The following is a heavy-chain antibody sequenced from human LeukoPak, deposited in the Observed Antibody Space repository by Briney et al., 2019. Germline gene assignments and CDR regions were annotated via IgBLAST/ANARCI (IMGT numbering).Heavy chain of an antibody. Sequence: TASETLSLTCTVSGGSIGSYYWSWIRQPPGKGLEWIGYIYYSGSTNYNPSLKSRVTISVDTSKNQFSLKLSSVTAADTAVYYCARTPQQLVHAFDIWGQGTMVTVSS. V-gene: IGHV4-59*01. J-gene: IGHJ3*02. CDR2: IYYSGST. CDR1: GGSIGSYY. D-gene: IGHD6-13*01. CDR3: ARTPQQLVHAFDI.